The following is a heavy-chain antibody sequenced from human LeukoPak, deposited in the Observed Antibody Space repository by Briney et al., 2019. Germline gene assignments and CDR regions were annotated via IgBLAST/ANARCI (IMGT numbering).Heavy chain of an antibody. J-gene: IGHJ4*02. D-gene: IGHD2-21*02. CDR2: IYHSGST. CDR3: ARGWGPAYCGGDCHRHFDH. CDR1: GYSISSGGYS. V-gene: IGHV4-30-4*07. Sequence: SETLSLTCVVFGYSISSGGYSWNWIRQSPGKGLEWMGYIYHSGSTSYNPSLKSRVLISVDTSKNQFSLKLTSVTAVDTAVYYCARGWGPAYCGGDCHRHFDHWGQGTLVTVSS.